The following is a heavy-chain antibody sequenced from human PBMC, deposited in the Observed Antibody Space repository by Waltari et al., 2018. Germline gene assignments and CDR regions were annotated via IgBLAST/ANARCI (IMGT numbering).Heavy chain of an antibody. J-gene: IGHJ4*02. D-gene: IGHD1-26*01. CDR2: TKNKANRYTT. CDR1: GFTFSDHY. Sequence: EVQLLESGGGLFQPGGSLRLSCVVSGFTFSDHYIAWVRQEPGKGLEWVGRTKNKANRYTTEYAASVKGRFIISRDDSKNSLYLQMNSLKTEDTAVYFCTSRHSGSSDYWGQGTLVTVSS. CDR3: TSRHSGSSDY. V-gene: IGHV3-72*01.